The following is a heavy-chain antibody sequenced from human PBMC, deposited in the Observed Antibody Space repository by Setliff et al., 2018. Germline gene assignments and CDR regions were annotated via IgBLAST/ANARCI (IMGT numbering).Heavy chain of an antibody. CDR3: ARTFTGRYFDL. V-gene: IGHV4-39*07. Sequence: ETLSLTCSVSGDSISSSSYYWGWIRQPPGKGLEWIGSINYSGTTYYNPSLESRVTMSVDTSKNQFSLNLSSASAADTAVYYCARTFTGRYFDLWGRGTLVTVSS. CDR1: GDSISSSSYY. J-gene: IGHJ2*01. CDR2: INYSGTT.